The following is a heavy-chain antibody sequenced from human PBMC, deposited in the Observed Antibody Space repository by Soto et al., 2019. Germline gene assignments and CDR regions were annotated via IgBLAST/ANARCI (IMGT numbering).Heavy chain of an antibody. J-gene: IGHJ5*02. D-gene: IGHD3-16*02. CDR2: MNPGSGDT. V-gene: IGHV1-8*01. Sequence: ASVKVSCKASGYSFTNNDVSWVRQATGQGLEWMGWMNPGSGDTGYAQKFQGRVTMTRDISIATAYMELSSLRSDDTAIYYCARMATVDSLNWFDPWGQGTLVTVSS. CDR3: ARMATVDSLNWFDP. CDR1: GYSFTNND.